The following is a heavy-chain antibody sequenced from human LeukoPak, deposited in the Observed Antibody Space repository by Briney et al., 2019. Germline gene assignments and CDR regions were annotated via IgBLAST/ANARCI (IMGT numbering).Heavy chain of an antibody. CDR1: GGSISSGGYS. CDR2: IYHSGST. Sequence: SETLSLTCAVSGGSISSGGYSWSWIRQPPGKGLEWIGYIYHSGSTYYNPSLKSRVTISVDTSKNQFSLKLSSVTAADTAVYYCARDLRYYGLDWFDPWGQGTLVTVSS. J-gene: IGHJ5*02. D-gene: IGHD3-10*01. V-gene: IGHV4-30-2*05. CDR3: ARDLRYYGLDWFDP.